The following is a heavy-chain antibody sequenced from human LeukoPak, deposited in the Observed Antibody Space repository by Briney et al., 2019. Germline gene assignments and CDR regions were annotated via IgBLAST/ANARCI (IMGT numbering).Heavy chain of an antibody. D-gene: IGHD2-2*01. CDR1: GFTFSSYA. Sequence: GGSLRLSCAASGFTFSSYAMHWVRQAPGKGLEWVAVISYDGSNKYYADSVKGRFTISRDNSKNTLYLQMNSLRAEDTAVYYCARGVGYCSSTSCYWWFDPWGQGTLVTVSS. J-gene: IGHJ5*02. CDR3: ARGVGYCSSTSCYWWFDP. CDR2: ISYDGSNK. V-gene: IGHV3-30-3*01.